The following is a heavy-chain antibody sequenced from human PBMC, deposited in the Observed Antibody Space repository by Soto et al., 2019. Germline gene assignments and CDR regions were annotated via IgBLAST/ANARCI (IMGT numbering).Heavy chain of an antibody. V-gene: IGHV4-59*08. J-gene: IGHJ6*02. CDR3: ARHSPPFLYGEGPWDV. D-gene: IGHD3-10*01. CDR1: GGSISNSY. CDR2: IYSSGST. Sequence: QVQLQESGPGLVRPSETLSLTCTVSGGSISNSYWSWIRQSPEKGLEWIGYIYSSGSTNYNPSLNSRVTISVDTSKNQFSLKLSSLSAADTAVYYCARHSPPFLYGEGPWDVWGQGTTVTVSS.